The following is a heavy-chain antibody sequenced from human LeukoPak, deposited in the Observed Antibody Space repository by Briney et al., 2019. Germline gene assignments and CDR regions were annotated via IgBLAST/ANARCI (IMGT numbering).Heavy chain of an antibody. Sequence: GGSLRLSCAASGFTFSSYAMSWVRQAPGKGLEWVSAISGSGGSTYYADSVKGRFTISRDNSKNTLYLQMNSLRAEDTAVYYCAKKPSTMVRAWGYYFDYWGQGTLVTVSS. CDR1: GFTFSSYA. V-gene: IGHV3-23*01. CDR2: ISGSGGST. D-gene: IGHD3-10*01. J-gene: IGHJ4*02. CDR3: AKKPSTMVRAWGYYFDY.